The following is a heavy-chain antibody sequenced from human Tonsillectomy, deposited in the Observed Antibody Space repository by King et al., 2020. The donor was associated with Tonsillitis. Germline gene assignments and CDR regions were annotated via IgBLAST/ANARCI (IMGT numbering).Heavy chain of an antibody. V-gene: IGHV4-59*08. J-gene: IGHJ3*01. CDR1: GGSISGYY. CDR3: ARGMAPRPGV. CDR2: IHDSGST. D-gene: IGHD5-24*01. Sequence: QLQESGPGLLKPSETLSLTCSVSGGSISGYYWSWIRQSPEKGLEWIGYIHDSGSTNYNPSLKSRITMSVDTSRSQISLKVNSVTAADTAVYYCARGMAPRPGVWGQGTLVTVSS.